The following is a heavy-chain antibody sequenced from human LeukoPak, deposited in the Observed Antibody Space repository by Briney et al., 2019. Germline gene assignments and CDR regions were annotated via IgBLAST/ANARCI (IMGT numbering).Heavy chain of an antibody. CDR2: IYWDDDK. CDR3: AHRLGIENGVYYFHY. J-gene: IGHJ4*02. D-gene: IGHD4-17*01. CDR1: GFSLSTSGVG. Sequence: SGPTLVKPTQTLTLTCTFSGFSLSTSGVGVGWIRQPPGKALEWLALIYWDDDKRYSPSLKSRLTITKDTSKNQVVLTMTNMDPVDTATYYCAHRLGIENGVYYFHYWGQGTLVTVSS. V-gene: IGHV2-5*02.